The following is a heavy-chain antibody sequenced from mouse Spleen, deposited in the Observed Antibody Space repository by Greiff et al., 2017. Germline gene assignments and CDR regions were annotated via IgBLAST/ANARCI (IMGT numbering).Heavy chain of an antibody. D-gene: IGHD1-1*01. CDR3: ARGGITTRGYFDV. V-gene: IGHV1S34*01. CDR1: GYSFTGYY. CDR2: ISCYNGAT. Sequence: LVKTGASVKISCKASGYSFTGYYMHWVKQSHGKSLEWIGYISCYNGATSYNQKFKGKATFTVDTSSSTAYMQFNSLTSEDSAVYYCARGGITTRGYFDVWGAGPRSPSPQ. J-gene: IGHJ1*01.